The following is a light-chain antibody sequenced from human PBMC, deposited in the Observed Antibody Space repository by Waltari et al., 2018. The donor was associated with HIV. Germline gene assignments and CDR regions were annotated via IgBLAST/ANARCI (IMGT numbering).Light chain of an antibody. CDR3: NSRDSSDNRHNYV. V-gene: IGLV3-19*01. J-gene: IGLJ1*01. Sequence: SSELTQDPAVSVALGQTVRITCQGDSLRSYYASWYQQKPGQAPVLVIYGKNNRPSGIPDRFSGSSSGNTASLTITGAQAEDEADYYCNSRDSSDNRHNYVFGTGTKVTGL. CDR1: SLRSYY. CDR2: GKN.